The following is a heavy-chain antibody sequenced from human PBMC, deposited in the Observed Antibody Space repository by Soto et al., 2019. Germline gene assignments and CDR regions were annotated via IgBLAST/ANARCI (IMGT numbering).Heavy chain of an antibody. V-gene: IGHV3-30-3*01. CDR1: GFTFRNYA. CDR3: ARERTGVYISH. D-gene: IGHD3-9*01. J-gene: IGHJ4*02. Sequence: QVQLVESGGGVVQPGTSLRLSCAASGFTFRNYAMHWVRQAPGKGLEWVTLISYDGSAKLYADSVQGRFTISRDDSANTLYLQMNSLRADDTDVYYCARERTGVYISHWGQGTLVTVSS. CDR2: ISYDGSAK.